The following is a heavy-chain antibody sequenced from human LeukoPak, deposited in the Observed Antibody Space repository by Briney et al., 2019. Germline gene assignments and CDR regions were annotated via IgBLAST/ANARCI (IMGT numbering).Heavy chain of an antibody. CDR1: GYTLTELS. CDR3: AVYSGSRDYYYYYMDV. D-gene: IGHD1-26*01. V-gene: IGHV1-24*01. Sequence: ASVKVSCKVSGYTLTELSMHWVRQAPGKGLEWMGGFDPEDGETICAQKFQGRVTMTEDTSTDTAYMELSSLRSEDTAVYYCAVYSGSRDYYYYYMDVWGKGTTVTVSS. CDR2: FDPEDGET. J-gene: IGHJ6*03.